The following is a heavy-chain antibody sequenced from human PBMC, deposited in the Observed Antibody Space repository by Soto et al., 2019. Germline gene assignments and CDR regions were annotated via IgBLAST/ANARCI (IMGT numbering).Heavy chain of an antibody. D-gene: IGHD5-12*01. Sequence: PGESLKISCKGSGYSFTSYWIGWVRQMPGKGLEWMGIIYPGDSDTRYSPSFQGQVTISADKSISTAYLQWSSLKASDTAMYYCARQGGDNSIYYYYGMDVWGQGTTVTVSS. CDR2: IYPGDSDT. CDR3: ARQGGDNSIYYYYGMDV. J-gene: IGHJ6*02. CDR1: GYSFTSYW. V-gene: IGHV5-51*01.